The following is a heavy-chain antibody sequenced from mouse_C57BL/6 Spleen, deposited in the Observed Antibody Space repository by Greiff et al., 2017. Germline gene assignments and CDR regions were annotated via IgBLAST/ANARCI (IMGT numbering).Heavy chain of an antibody. Sequence: QVTLKESGPGILQSSQTLSLTCSFSGFSLSTSGMGVSWIRQPSGKGLEWLAHIYWDDDKRYNPSLKSRLTISKDTSRNQVFLKITSVDTADTATYSWARGGNYGSVNPYYFDYGGQGTTLTVSS. V-gene: IGHV8-12*01. J-gene: IGHJ2*01. CDR1: GFSLSTSGMG. CDR2: IYWDDDK. CDR3: ARGGNYGSVNPYYFDY. D-gene: IGHD1-1*01.